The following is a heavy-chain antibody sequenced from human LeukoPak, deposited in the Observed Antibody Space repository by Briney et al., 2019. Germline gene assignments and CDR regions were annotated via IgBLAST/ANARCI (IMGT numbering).Heavy chain of an antibody. CDR2: IYHSGST. J-gene: IGHJ4*02. Sequence: PSETLSLTCTVSGGSISSGDYSWSWIRQPPGKGLEWIGYIYHSGSTYYNPSLKSRVTISVDTSRNQFSLKLSSVTAADTAVYYCARGGIPDYWGQGILVTVSS. V-gene: IGHV4-30-2*01. CDR3: ARGGIPDY. CDR1: GGSISSGDYS. D-gene: IGHD2-21*01.